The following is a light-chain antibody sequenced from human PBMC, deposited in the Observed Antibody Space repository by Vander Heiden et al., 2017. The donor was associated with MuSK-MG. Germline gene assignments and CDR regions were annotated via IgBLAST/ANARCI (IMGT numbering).Light chain of an antibody. V-gene: IGKV1-39*01. CDR3: QQCYSNPWT. CDR1: QSISSY. CDR2: AAS. J-gene: IGKJ1*01. Sequence: DIQMTQSPSSLSASVGDRVTITCRASQSISSYLNWYQQKPGKTPKLLIYAASSLQSGVPSRFSGSGSGTDFTLTISRLQPEDFATYFCQQCYSNPWTFGPGTKVEIK.